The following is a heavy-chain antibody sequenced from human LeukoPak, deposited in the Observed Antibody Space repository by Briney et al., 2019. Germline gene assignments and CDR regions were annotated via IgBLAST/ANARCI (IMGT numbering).Heavy chain of an antibody. CDR3: TTDLFPAVGLVSFFDF. J-gene: IGHJ4*02. D-gene: IGHD6-13*01. CDR1: GFNFKNAW. Sequence: PGGSLRLSCTTSGFNFKNAWVNGVRQAPGKGVEWGGRIKSRIDGGTTVYSAPVNGRFTISRDDSKSTLYLQMNSLNIEATAVYYCTTDLFPAVGLVSFFDFWGQGALVTVSS. V-gene: IGHV3-15*07. CDR2: IKSRIDGGTT.